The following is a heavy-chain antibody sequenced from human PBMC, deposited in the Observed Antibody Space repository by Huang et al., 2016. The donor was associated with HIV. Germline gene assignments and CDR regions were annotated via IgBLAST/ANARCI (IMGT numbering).Heavy chain of an antibody. CDR2: IIPVFDTV. Sequence: QVQLVQSGAEVKKPGSSVKVSCKASGGTFGSYDISWVRQAPGPGLEGMGGIIPVFDTVNYAQKFQGRVRITADAATSTAYMELTSLRSEDTAVYYCARDLTGTRAAAAGIRGDAFDVWGQGTLVTVSS. CDR3: ARDLTGTRAAAAGIRGDAFDV. D-gene: IGHD6-13*01. V-gene: IGHV1-69*13. J-gene: IGHJ3*01. CDR1: GGTFGSYD.